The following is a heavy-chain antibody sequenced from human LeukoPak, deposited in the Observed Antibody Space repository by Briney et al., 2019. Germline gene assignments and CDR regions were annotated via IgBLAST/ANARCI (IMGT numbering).Heavy chain of an antibody. Sequence: PGGSLRLSCAASGFTFSSYAMSWVRQAPGKGLEWVSAISGSGGSTYYADSVKGRFTIPRDNSKNTLYLQMNSLRAEDTAVYYCAKDGYDFWSGYYSYGMDVWGQGTTVTVSS. D-gene: IGHD3-3*01. CDR1: GFTFSSYA. CDR2: ISGSGGST. CDR3: AKDGYDFWSGYYSYGMDV. J-gene: IGHJ6*02. V-gene: IGHV3-23*01.